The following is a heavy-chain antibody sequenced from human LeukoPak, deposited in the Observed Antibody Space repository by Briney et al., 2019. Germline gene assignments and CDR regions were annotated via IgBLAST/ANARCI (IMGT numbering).Heavy chain of an antibody. CDR3: ARPRGSSGRGDFDY. Sequence: ASVKVSCKASGYTFTTYGISWVRQAPGQGLEWMGWINAYNGNTNYAQKLQGRVTMTTDTSTSTAYMELRSLRSDDTAVYYCARPRGSSGRGDFDYWGQGTPVTVSS. J-gene: IGHJ4*02. D-gene: IGHD6-19*01. CDR2: INAYNGNT. CDR1: GYTFTTYG. V-gene: IGHV1-18*01.